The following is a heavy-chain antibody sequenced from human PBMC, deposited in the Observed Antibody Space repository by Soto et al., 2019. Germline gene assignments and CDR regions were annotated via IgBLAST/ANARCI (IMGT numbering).Heavy chain of an antibody. J-gene: IGHJ6*02. Sequence: ASVKVSCKASVYTFTSYDINWVRQATGQGLEWMGWMNPNSGNTGYAQKFQGRVTMTRNTSISTAYMELSSLRSEDTAVYYCARVPIIGITIFGVVTHYYYYYGMDVWGQGTTVTVSS. CDR1: VYTFTSYD. V-gene: IGHV1-8*01. D-gene: IGHD3-3*01. CDR3: ARVPIIGITIFGVVTHYYYYYGMDV. CDR2: MNPNSGNT.